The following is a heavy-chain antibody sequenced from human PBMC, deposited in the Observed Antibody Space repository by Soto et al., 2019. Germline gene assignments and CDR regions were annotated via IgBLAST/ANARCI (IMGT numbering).Heavy chain of an antibody. CDR1: GFTFSSYD. CDR2: IGTAGDT. D-gene: IGHD6-6*01. J-gene: IGHJ5*02. CDR3: ARGLRIAARPGFEVYNWFDP. Sequence: EVQLVESGGGLVQPGGSLRLSCAASGFTFSSYDMHWVRQATGKGLEWVSAIGTAGDTYYPGSVKGRFTISRENAKNSLYLQMNSLRAGDTAVYYCARGLRIAARPGFEVYNWFDPWGQGTLVTVSS. V-gene: IGHV3-13*01.